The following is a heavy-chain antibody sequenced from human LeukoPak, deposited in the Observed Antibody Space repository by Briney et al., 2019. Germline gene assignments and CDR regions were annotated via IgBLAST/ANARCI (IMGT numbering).Heavy chain of an antibody. Sequence: GASVKVSCKASGYTFTSYYMHWVRQAPGQGLEWMGKINPSGGSTSYAQKFQGRVTMTRGTSASTAYMELSSLRSEDTAVYYCARELPIYGAQRWFDPWGQGTLVTVSS. V-gene: IGHV1-46*01. D-gene: IGHD4-17*01. CDR2: INPSGGST. CDR1: GYTFTSYY. CDR3: ARELPIYGAQRWFDP. J-gene: IGHJ5*02.